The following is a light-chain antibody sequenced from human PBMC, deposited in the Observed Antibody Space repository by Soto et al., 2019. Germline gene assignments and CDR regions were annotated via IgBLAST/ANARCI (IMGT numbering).Light chain of an antibody. CDR2: EVN. CDR1: SSDIGSYNF. V-gene: IGLV2-23*02. J-gene: IGLJ2*01. CDR3: CSYAGRSTLL. Sequence: QSALTQPASVSGSPGQSITISCTGTSSDIGSYNFVSWYQQYPGKAPKLVVYEVNKRPSGFSNRFSGSKSGNTASLTISGLQAEDEADYYCCSYAGRSTLLFGGGTKVTVL.